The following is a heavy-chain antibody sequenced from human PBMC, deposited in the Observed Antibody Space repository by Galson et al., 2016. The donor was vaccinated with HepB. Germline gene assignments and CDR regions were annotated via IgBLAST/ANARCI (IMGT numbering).Heavy chain of an antibody. J-gene: IGHJ6*02. D-gene: IGHD6-13*01. CDR2: SWFDGSIK. CDR1: GLSFSRLV. Sequence: LRLSCAASGLSFSRLVMHWVRQAPGKGLEWVAVSWFDGSIKYYADSVKGRFTISRDNSKNMFYVQMESLRVEDTAIYYCAKYLSWTFPSRGIDVWGQGTTVTVSS. CDR3: AKYLSWTFPSRGIDV. V-gene: IGHV3-33*03.